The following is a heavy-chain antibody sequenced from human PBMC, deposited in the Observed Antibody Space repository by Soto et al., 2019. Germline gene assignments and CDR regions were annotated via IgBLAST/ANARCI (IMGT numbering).Heavy chain of an antibody. CDR3: ASVEQWLDSPYYYYGMDV. J-gene: IGHJ6*02. D-gene: IGHD6-19*01. V-gene: IGHV3-74*01. CDR1: GFTFSSYW. CDR2: INSDGSST. Sequence: GGSLRLSCAASGFTFSSYWMHWVRQAPGKGLVWVSRINSDGSSTSYADSVKGRFIISRDNAKNTLYLQMNSLRAEDTAVYYCASVEQWLDSPYYYYGMDVWGQGTTVTVSS.